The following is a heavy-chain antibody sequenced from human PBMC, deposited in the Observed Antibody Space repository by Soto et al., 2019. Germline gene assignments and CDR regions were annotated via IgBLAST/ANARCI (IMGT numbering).Heavy chain of an antibody. D-gene: IGHD3-3*01. CDR1: GGSISSGDYY. V-gene: IGHV4-30-4*01. J-gene: IGHJ6*01. Sequence: SETLSLTCTVSGGSISSGDYYWSWIRQPPGKGLEWIGYIYYSGSTYYNPSLKSRVTISVDTSKNQFSLKLSSVSAADTAVYYCVFDFCYDDDYYYSLDVRGQGTTVTDSS. CDR3: VFDFCYDDDYYYSLDV. CDR2: IYYSGST.